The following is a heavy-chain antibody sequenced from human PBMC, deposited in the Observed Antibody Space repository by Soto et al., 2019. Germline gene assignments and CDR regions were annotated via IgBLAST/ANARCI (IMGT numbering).Heavy chain of an antibody. V-gene: IGHV4-4*02. Sequence: SETLSLTCAVSGGSISSSNWWSWVRQPPGKGLEWIGEIYHSGSTNYNPSLKSRVTISVDKSKNHFSLKLSSVTAADTAVYYFARGPIVATILRYYNWFDPWGQGTLVTVSS. CDR2: IYHSGST. J-gene: IGHJ5*02. D-gene: IGHD5-12*01. CDR1: GGSISSSNW. CDR3: ARGPIVATILRYYNWFDP.